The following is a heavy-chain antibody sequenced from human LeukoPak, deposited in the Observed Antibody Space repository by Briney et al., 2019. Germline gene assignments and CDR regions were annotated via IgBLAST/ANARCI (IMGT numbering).Heavy chain of an antibody. CDR2: INSDGSDT. Sequence: GGSLRLSCAASGLTFSNYWMHWVRQAPGKGLVWVSRINSDGSDTRYADSVKGRFTISRDNAKNTLYLQMNSLRVKDTAVYYCISSSPNFDYWGQGTLVTVSS. V-gene: IGHV3-74*01. CDR3: ISSSPNFDY. CDR1: GLTFSNYW. J-gene: IGHJ4*02.